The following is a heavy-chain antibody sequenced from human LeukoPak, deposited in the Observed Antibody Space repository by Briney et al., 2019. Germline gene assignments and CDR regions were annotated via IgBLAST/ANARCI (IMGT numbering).Heavy chain of an antibody. D-gene: IGHD5-18*01. CDR2: INPNSGGT. J-gene: IGHJ5*02. Sequence: ASVKVSFQASGYTFTGYYMHWVRPAPGQGLEWMGWINPNSGGTNYAQKFQGRVTMTRDTSIGTVYMELSSLRSEDTAVYYCARTWIHEAYNWFDPWGQGTLVTVSS. CDR1: GYTFTGYY. V-gene: IGHV1-2*02. CDR3: ARTWIHEAYNWFDP.